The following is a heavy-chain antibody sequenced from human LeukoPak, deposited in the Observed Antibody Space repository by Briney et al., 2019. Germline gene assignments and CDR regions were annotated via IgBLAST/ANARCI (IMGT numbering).Heavy chain of an antibody. V-gene: IGHV5-51*01. CDR3: ARGVVPWEVLWDH. J-gene: IGHJ4*02. CDR2: IYPADSDT. Sequence: GESLQISFKASGYSLTSYWIGWVRQMPGKGLEWMGIIYPADSDTRYSPSFQGQVTISADKSISTAYLQWSGLKASDTAMYYCARGVVPWEVLWDHWGQGTLVTVSS. D-gene: IGHD1-26*01. CDR1: GYSLTSYW.